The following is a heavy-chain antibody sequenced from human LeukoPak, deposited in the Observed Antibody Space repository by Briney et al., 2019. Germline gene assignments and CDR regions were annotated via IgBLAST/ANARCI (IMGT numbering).Heavy chain of an antibody. V-gene: IGHV3-7*01. CDR1: GFTFTTSW. CDR2: IKQDGSQG. J-gene: IGHJ4*02. Sequence: GGSLRLSCAASGFTFTTSWMSWVRQAPGKGLEWVANIKQDGSQGYYVDPVKGRFTISRDNTKNSLYLQMNSLRAEDTAVYYCARAMFNNGWYPDYFDYWGQGTLVTVSS. CDR3: ARAMFNNGWYPDYFDY. D-gene: IGHD6-19*01.